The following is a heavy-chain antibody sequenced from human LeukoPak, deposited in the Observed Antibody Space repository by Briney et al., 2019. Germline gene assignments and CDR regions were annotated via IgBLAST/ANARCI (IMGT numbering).Heavy chain of an antibody. J-gene: IGHJ4*02. CDR1: GFTFNTHG. D-gene: IGHD3-10*01. CDR2: IKNKGDGGTT. V-gene: IGHV3-15*01. CDR3: TTSGTPFEY. Sequence: GGSLRLSCAASGFTFNTHGMHWVRQAPGKGLEWVGRIKNKGDGGTTDYAAPVKDRFTVSRDDSKSTLYLQMNSLKTEDTAVYYCTTSGTPFEYWGQGTLVTVSS.